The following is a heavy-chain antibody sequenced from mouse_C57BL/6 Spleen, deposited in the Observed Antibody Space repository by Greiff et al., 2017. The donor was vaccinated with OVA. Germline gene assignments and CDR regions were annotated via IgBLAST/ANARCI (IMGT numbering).Heavy chain of an antibody. CDR3: ARNPDYYGSSSYYCDY. J-gene: IGHJ2*01. Sequence: VKLQESGPGLVQPSQSLSITCTVSGFSLTSYGVHWVRQSPGKGLEWLGVIWSGGSTDYNAAFISRLSISKDNSKSQVFFKMNSLQANDTAIYYCARNPDYYGSSSYYCDYWGQGTTLTVSA. D-gene: IGHD1-1*01. CDR2: IWSGGST. CDR1: GFSLTSYG. V-gene: IGHV2-2*02.